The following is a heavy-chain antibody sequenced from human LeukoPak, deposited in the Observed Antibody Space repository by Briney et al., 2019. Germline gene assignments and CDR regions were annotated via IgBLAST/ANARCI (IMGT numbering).Heavy chain of an antibody. Sequence: ASVKVSCKASGYTFTSYAMNWVRQAPGQGLEWMGWINTNTGNPTYAQGFTGRFVFSLDTSVSTAYLQISSLKAEDTAVYYCARDASMTVVVPAALLDFDCWGQATLVTVSA. V-gene: IGHV7-4-1*02. CDR3: ARDASMTVVVPAALLDFDC. CDR2: INTNTGNP. CDR1: GYTFTSYA. J-gene: IGHJ4*02. D-gene: IGHD2-2*01.